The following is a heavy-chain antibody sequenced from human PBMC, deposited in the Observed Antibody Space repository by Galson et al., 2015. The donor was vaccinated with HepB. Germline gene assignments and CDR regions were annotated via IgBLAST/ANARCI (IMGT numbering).Heavy chain of an antibody. Sequence: SLRLSCAVSGFTFKDYAMSWVRQAPGKGLEWVSGISRSGGSTSYADSVKGRFTISRDNSKNTLFLEISSLRAEDTAIYYCAKDRKVGYCSGGSCSPPDSWGQGTLVTVSS. CDR1: GFTFKDYA. CDR3: AKDRKVGYCSGGSCSPPDS. J-gene: IGHJ4*02. CDR2: ISRSGGST. V-gene: IGHV3-23*01. D-gene: IGHD2-15*01.